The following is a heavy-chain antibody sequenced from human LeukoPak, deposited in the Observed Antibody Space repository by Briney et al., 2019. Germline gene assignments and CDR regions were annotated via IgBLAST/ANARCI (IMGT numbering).Heavy chain of an antibody. CDR3: ATNSGGYCSTTNCYTGRFDY. V-gene: IGHV3-7*01. CDR1: GFSFSTYW. Sequence: GGSLRLSCAASGFSFSTYWMSWVRQAPGRGLEWVANIKREGSEKYYVDSVKGRFTISRDNAKNSLYLQMNSLRAEDTAVYYCATNSGGYCSTTNCYTGRFDYWGQGTLVTVSS. J-gene: IGHJ4*02. D-gene: IGHD2-2*02. CDR2: IKREGSEK.